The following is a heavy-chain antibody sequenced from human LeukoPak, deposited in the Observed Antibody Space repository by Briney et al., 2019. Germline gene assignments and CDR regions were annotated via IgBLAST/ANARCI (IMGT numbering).Heavy chain of an antibody. CDR1: GFTFRSYG. V-gene: IGHV3-30*02. D-gene: IGHD1-26*01. Sequence: GGSLRLSCAASGFTFRSYGMHWVRQAPGKGLEWVAVIWYDGSNKYYADSVKGRFTISRDNSKNTLYLQMNSLRAEDTAVYYCAKEGGSYYVYFDYWGQGTLVTVSS. J-gene: IGHJ4*02. CDR3: AKEGGSYYVYFDY. CDR2: IWYDGSNK.